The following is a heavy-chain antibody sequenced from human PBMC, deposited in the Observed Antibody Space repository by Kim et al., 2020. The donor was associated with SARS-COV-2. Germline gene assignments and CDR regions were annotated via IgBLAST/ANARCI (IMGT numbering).Heavy chain of an antibody. J-gene: IGHJ4*02. CDR3: AKVEVAVPYFDY. V-gene: IGHV3-23*03. CDR2: IYSGGSIT. CDR1: GFTFSSYA. D-gene: IGHD6-19*01. Sequence: GGSLRLSCAASGFTFSSYAMSWVRQAPGKGLEWVSVIYSGGSITYYADSVKGRFTISRDNSKNTLYLQMNSLRAEDTAVYYCAKVEVAVPYFDYWGQGTLVTVSS.